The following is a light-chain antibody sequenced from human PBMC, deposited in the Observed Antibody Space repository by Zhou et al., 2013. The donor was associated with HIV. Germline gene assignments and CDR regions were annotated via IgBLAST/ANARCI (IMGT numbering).Light chain of an antibody. V-gene: IGKV3-11*01. CDR1: HTISANY. J-gene: IGKJ1*01. CDR3: QQRSNWPPT. CDR2: DAS. Sequence: DIVLTQSPGTLSLSPGEGATLSCGASHTISANYLAWYQQKPGQAPRLLIYDASNRATGIPGRFSGSGSGTGFTLTISSLEPEDFAVYYCQQRSNWPPTFGQGTKVEIK.